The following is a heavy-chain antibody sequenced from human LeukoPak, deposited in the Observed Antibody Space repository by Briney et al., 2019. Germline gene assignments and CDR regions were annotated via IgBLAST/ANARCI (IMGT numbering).Heavy chain of an antibody. CDR3: AKDTPHYYDSSGYPYYFDY. J-gene: IGHJ4*02. V-gene: IGHV3-30*02. Sequence: GGSLRLSCAASGFTFSSYGMHWVRQAPGKGLEWVAFIRYDGSDIYYADSVKGRFTISRDNSKNTLYLQMHSLRAEDTAVYYCAKDTPHYYDSSGYPYYFDYWGQGTLVTVSS. CDR1: GFTFSSYG. CDR2: IRYDGSDI. D-gene: IGHD3-22*01.